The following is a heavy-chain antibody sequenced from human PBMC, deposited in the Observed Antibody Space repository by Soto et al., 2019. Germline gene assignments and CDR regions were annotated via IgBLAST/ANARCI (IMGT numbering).Heavy chain of an antibody. V-gene: IGHV4-4*07. CDR2: IYSGGVS. J-gene: IGHJ3*02. CDR1: GGSFTSYY. D-gene: IGHD6-19*01. CDR3: ARDETGGWTGFDI. Sequence: SETLSLPCTVSGGSFTSYYWTWIRQPAGKGLQWIGQIYSGGVSNYNPSLKSRVTMSVDTSRNQFSLNLTSVTAADTAVYYCARDETGGWTGFDIWGQGTMVT.